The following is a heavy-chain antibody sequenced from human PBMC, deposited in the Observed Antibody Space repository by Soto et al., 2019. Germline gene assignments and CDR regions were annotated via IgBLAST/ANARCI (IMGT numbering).Heavy chain of an antibody. J-gene: IGHJ4*02. D-gene: IGHD2-2*01. V-gene: IGHV1-46*03. Sequence: ASVKVSCKASGYSFPRYYMHWVRQAPGQGLEWKGTINPSGGSASYAQKFEGRVTMTRDTSTSTVHMNLSSLRSEDTAVYYCVRDFVEVPSALYYFDYWGQGTLVTVSS. CDR1: GYSFPRYY. CDR3: VRDFVEVPSALYYFDY. CDR2: INPSGGSA.